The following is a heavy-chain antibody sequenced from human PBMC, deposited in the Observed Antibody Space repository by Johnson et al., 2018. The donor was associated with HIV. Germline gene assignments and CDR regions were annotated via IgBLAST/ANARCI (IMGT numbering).Heavy chain of an antibody. CDR2: ISWNSGSI. CDR3: AKDISPGGKHAFDI. D-gene: IGHD3-16*01. CDR1: RFTFDDYA. V-gene: IGHV3-9*01. J-gene: IGHJ3*02. Sequence: VQLVESGGVVVHPGGSLRLSCETSRFTFDDYAMHWVRQAPGKGLEWVSGISWNSGSIGYADSVKGRFTISRDNAKNSLYLQMNSLRAEDTALYYCAKDISPGGKHAFDIWGQGTMVTVSS.